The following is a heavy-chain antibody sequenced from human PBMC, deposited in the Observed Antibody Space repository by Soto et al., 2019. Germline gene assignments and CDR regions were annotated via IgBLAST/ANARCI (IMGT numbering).Heavy chain of an antibody. CDR3: AKGNSWSHALVLDI. Sequence: EVQLLESGGGLVQPGGSLRLSCAASGFTFRSYAMNWVRQAPGKGLEWVSAISGSGGSTYYADSVKGRFTISRDSSKNTLYLQMNSLRAEDTAVYYCAKGNSWSHALVLDIWGQGTMVTVSS. D-gene: IGHD1-7*01. V-gene: IGHV3-23*01. CDR2: ISGSGGST. J-gene: IGHJ3*02. CDR1: GFTFRSYA.